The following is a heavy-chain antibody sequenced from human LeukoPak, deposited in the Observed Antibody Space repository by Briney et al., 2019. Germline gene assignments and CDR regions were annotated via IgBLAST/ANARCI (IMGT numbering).Heavy chain of an antibody. CDR1: GFTFSNYW. D-gene: IGHD2-2*01. CDR2: IKPDGSEK. V-gene: IGHV3-7*03. Sequence: GGSLRLSCEASGFTFSNYWMSWVRQAPGNGLEWVANIKPDGSEKYYVDSVKGRFTISRDNAKNSLYLQMNSLRAEDTAVFYCARDYCSSTSCRFDYWGQRTLVTVSS. CDR3: ARDYCSSTSCRFDY. J-gene: IGHJ4*02.